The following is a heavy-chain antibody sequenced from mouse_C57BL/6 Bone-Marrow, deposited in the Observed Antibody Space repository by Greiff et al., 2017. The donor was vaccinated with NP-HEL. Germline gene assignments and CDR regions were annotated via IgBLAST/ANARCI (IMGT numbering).Heavy chain of an antibody. CDR3: AREDDGYYDAMDY. J-gene: IGHJ4*01. CDR1: GYTFTSYG. D-gene: IGHD2-3*01. CDR2: IYPRSGNT. Sequence: QVQLKESGAELARPGASVKLSCKASGYTFTSYGISWVKQRTGQGLEWIGEIYPRSGNTYYNEKFKGKATLTADKSSSTAYMELRSLTSEDSAVYFCAREDDGYYDAMDYWGQGTSVTVSS. V-gene: IGHV1-81*01.